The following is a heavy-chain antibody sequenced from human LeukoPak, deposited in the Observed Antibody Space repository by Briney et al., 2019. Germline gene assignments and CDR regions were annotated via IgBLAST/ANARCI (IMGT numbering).Heavy chain of an antibody. CDR1: GFTFSTYC. D-gene: IGHD4-11*01. Sequence: GGSLRLSCAASGFTFSTYCMHWVRQAPGKGPMWVSRICPDGTVTNYADSVKARFIISRDNARNTVYLQMNSLRAEDTAVYYCARGKWDYTVTTLYYFDSWGQGTLVTVSS. V-gene: IGHV3-74*01. J-gene: IGHJ4*02. CDR2: ICPDGTVT. CDR3: ARGKWDYTVTTLYYFDS.